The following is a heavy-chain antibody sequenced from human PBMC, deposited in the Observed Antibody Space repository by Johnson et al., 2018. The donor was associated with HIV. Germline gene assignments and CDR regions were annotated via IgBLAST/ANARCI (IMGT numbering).Heavy chain of an antibody. V-gene: IGHV3-30*04. CDR2: ISHDESYK. CDR3: ARDRGYSGSYFGAFDI. D-gene: IGHD1-26*01. Sequence: VESGGGVVQPGGSLRLSCAASGFTFSSYAMHWVRQAPGKGLEWVAVISHDESYKYYADSVKGRFTISRDKNMLYLQMNSLRAEDTAVYYCARDRGYSGSYFGAFDIWGQGTMVTVSS. J-gene: IGHJ3*02. CDR1: GFTFSSYA.